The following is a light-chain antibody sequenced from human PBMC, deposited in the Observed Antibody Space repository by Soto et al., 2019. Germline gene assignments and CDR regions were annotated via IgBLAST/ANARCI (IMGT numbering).Light chain of an antibody. J-gene: IGLJ1*01. CDR1: SNDVGNYKY. V-gene: IGLV2-11*01. CDR2: DVT. CDR3: CLYGGFSNSLV. Sequence: HSVLTQPRSVSVSPGESVTISCTGTSNDVGNYKYVSWYQQYPGKAPKLVIFDVTERPSGVPARFSASKFDNTASLTICGLEAEDEADYFCCLYGGFSNSLVFGTGTKVTVL.